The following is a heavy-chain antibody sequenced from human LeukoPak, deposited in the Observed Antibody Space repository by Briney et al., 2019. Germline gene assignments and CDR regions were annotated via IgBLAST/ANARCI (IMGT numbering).Heavy chain of an antibody. CDR3: ARRGDAFDI. CDR1: GGSISSSSYY. CDR2: IYYSGST. Sequence: PSGTLSLTCTVSGGSISSSSYYWGWIRQPPGKGLEWIGSIYYSGSTYYNPSLKSRVTISVDTSKNQFSLKLSSVTAADTAVYYCARRGDAFDIWGQGTMVTVSS. V-gene: IGHV4-39*01. J-gene: IGHJ3*02.